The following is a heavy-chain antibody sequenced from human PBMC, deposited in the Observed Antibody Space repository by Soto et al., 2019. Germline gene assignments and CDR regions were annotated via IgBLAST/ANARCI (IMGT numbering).Heavy chain of an antibody. Sequence: QVQLQESGPGLVKPSETLSLTCTVSGGSISSYYWSWIRQPPGKGLEWIGYIYYSGSTNYNPSLKSRVTISVDTSKNQFSLKLSSVTAADTAVYYCASSVVTATLENWFDPWGQGTLVTVSS. J-gene: IGHJ5*02. CDR1: GGSISSYY. V-gene: IGHV4-59*01. CDR3: ASSVVTATLENWFDP. D-gene: IGHD2-21*02. CDR2: IYYSGST.